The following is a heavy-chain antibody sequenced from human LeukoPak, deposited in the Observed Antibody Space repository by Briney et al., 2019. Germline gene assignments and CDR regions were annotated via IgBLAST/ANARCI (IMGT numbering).Heavy chain of an antibody. V-gene: IGHV3-23*01. D-gene: IGHD1-20*01. CDR2: ISPNGVIT. CDR3: AKDNWNDGPRFDY. CDR1: GFTFSRHG. Sequence: GGSLRLSCVASGFTFSRHGMNWVRQAPGKGLEWVSGISPNGVITYYADSVKGRFTISRDNSKGTVYLQMNSLRGEDTAVYYCAKDNWNDGPRFDYWGQGTLVIVSS. J-gene: IGHJ4*02.